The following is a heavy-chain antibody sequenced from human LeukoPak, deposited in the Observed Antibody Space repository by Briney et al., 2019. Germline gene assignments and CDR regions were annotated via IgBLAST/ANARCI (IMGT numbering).Heavy chain of an antibody. CDR3: ARDRGVATMDY. CDR2: ISYDGNNK. CDR1: GFTFSSYA. J-gene: IGHJ4*02. D-gene: IGHD5-12*01. V-gene: IGHV3-30*14. Sequence: GGSLRLSCAASGFTFSSYAMHWVRQAPGKGLEWVAVISYDGNNKYYADSVKGRFTISRDNSKNTLSLQMNSLRPEDTAVYYCARDRGVATMDYWGQGTLVTVSS.